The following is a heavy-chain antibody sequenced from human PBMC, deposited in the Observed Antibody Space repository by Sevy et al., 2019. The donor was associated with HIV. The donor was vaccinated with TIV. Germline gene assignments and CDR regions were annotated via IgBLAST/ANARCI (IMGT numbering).Heavy chain of an antibody. CDR2: VFHTGDS. CDR1: GGSITSYY. V-gene: IGHV4-59*01. D-gene: IGHD2-21*01. Sequence: SETLSLTCTVSGGSITSYYWNWIRQRPGKGLEWIGHVFHTGDSNYNPSLKSRITISLATSKNQFSLNLSSLTAADTATSYCARSRAHPRDSDDGFATWGRGTMVTVSS. J-gene: IGHJ3*02. CDR3: ARSRAHPRDSDDGFAT.